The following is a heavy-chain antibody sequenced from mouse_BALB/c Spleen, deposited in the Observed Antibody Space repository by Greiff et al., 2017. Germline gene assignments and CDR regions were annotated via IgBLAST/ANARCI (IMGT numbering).Heavy chain of an antibody. Sequence: QVQLQQSGAELMKPGASGKISCKATGYTFSSYWIEWVKQRPGHGLEWIGEILPGSGSTNYNEKFKGKATFTADTSSNTAYMQLSSLTSEDSAVYYCASPLLMGAMDYWGQGTSVTVSS. CDR3: ASPLLMGAMDY. CDR2: ILPGSGST. CDR1: GYTFSSYW. D-gene: IGHD2-3*01. J-gene: IGHJ4*01. V-gene: IGHV1-9*01.